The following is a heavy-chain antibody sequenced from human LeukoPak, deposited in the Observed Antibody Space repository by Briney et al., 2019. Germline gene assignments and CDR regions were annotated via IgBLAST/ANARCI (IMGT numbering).Heavy chain of an antibody. V-gene: IGHV1-69*01. CDR2: IIPIFGTA. CDR1: GGTFSSYA. Sequence: GSSVKVSCKAPGGTFSSYAISWVRQAPGQGLEWMGGIIPIFGTANYAQKFQGRVTITADESTSTAYMELSSLRSEDTAVYYCARATRADIVVVPAAIEAYYYYYMDVWGKGTTVTVSS. D-gene: IGHD2-2*02. J-gene: IGHJ6*03. CDR3: ARATRADIVVVPAAIEAYYYYYMDV.